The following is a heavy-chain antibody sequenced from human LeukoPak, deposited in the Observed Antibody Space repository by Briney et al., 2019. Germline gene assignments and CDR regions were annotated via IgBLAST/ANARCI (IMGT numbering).Heavy chain of an antibody. CDR1: GIIFSNYN. CDR2: ITRSSSYT. CDR3: ARDPYNGAYSEGYYYYYMDV. D-gene: IGHD1-1*01. J-gene: IGHJ6*03. V-gene: IGHV3-21*01. Sequence: GGSLRLSCAAPGIIFSNYNMNWVRQAPGKGLEWISSITRSSSYTFYADSVKGRFTISRDNAKNSLYLQMNSLRVEDTAIYYCARDPYNGAYSEGYYYYYMDVWGKGTTVTVSS.